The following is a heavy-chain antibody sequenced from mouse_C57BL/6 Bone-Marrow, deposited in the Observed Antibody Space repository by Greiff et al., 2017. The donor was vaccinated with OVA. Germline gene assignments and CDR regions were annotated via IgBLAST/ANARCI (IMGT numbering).Heavy chain of an antibody. CDR2: INYDGSST. V-gene: IGHV5-16*01. J-gene: IGHJ4*01. CDR1: GFTFSDYY. Sequence: EVKLVESEGGLVQPGRSMKLSCTASGFTFSDYYMAWVRQVPEKGLEWVANINYDGSSTYYLDSLKSRFIISRDNAKNILYLQMSSLKSEDTATYYCARVSNYAMDYWGQGTSVTVSS. CDR3: ARVSNYAMDY.